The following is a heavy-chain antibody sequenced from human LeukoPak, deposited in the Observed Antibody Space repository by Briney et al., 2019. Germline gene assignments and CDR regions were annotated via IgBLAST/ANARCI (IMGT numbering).Heavy chain of an antibody. D-gene: IGHD6-19*01. V-gene: IGHV3-74*01. J-gene: IGHJ1*01. Sequence: RGSLRHSSASSGFTFSKYWMLWVRQAPGKGLESVSRINTDGTVTTYADAVKGRFTVSRDNADNTMFLQMNSVRDEDTAVYYCATKQWLAPPPDSWGQGTPVTVSS. CDR2: INTDGTVT. CDR3: ATKQWLAPPPDS. CDR1: GFTFSKYW.